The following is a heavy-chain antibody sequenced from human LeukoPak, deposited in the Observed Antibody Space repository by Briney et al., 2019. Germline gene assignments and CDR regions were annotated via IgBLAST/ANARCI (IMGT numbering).Heavy chain of an antibody. Sequence: PGGSLRLSCAASRFTFSDYYMSWIRQAPGKGLEWVSYISNSGDTIHYADSVKGRFTISRDNAKNTLYLQMNSLRVEDTAVYYCARVSGDSSGYTNWFDPWGQGTLVTVSS. CDR1: RFTFSDYY. V-gene: IGHV3-11*04. D-gene: IGHD3-22*01. CDR3: ARVSGDSSGYTNWFDP. CDR2: ISNSGDTI. J-gene: IGHJ5*02.